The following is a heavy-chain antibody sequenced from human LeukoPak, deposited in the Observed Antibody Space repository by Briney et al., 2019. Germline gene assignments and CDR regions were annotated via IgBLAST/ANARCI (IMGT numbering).Heavy chain of an antibody. CDR2: ISYDGSNK. J-gene: IGHJ4*02. CDR1: GFTFSSYG. CDR3: ARDRGYYGSGSYPDY. Sequence: GGSLRLSCAASGFTFSSYGMHWVRQAPGKGLEWVAVISYDGSNKYYADSVKGRFTISRDNSKNTLYLQMNSLRAEDTAVYYCARDRGYYGSGSYPDYWGQGTLVTVSS. V-gene: IGHV3-30*03. D-gene: IGHD3-10*01.